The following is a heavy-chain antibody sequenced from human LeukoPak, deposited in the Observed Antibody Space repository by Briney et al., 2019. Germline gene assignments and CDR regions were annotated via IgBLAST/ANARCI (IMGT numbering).Heavy chain of an antibody. CDR3: ARKSRVGGYDY. Sequence: ASVTVSCKASGYTFTSYGISWVRQAPGQGLEWMGWISAYNGNTNYAQKLQDRVTMTTDTSTSTAYMELRSLRSDDTAVYYCARKSRVGGYDYWGQGTLVTVSS. D-gene: IGHD3-16*01. CDR1: GYTFTSYG. CDR2: ISAYNGNT. V-gene: IGHV1-18*01. J-gene: IGHJ4*02.